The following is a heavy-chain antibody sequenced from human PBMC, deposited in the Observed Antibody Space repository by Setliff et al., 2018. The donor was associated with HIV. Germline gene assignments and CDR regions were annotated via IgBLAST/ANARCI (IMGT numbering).Heavy chain of an antibody. Sequence: PSETLSLTCTVSGGSISSHYWSWIRQPPGKGLEWIGYIYYSGSTNYNPSLKSRVTISVDTSKKQFSLKLSSITAADTAVYFCARAGSYGWDYWGQGTLVTVSS. CDR3: ARAGSYGWDY. CDR1: GGSISSHY. V-gene: IGHV4-59*11. D-gene: IGHD5-18*01. CDR2: IYYSGST. J-gene: IGHJ4*02.